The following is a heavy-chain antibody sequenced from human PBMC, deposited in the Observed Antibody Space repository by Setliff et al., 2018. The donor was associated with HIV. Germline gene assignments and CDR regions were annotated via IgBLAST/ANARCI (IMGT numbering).Heavy chain of an antibody. CDR1: GYTLTELS. D-gene: IGHD3-10*01. V-gene: IGHV1-24*01. J-gene: IGHJ4*02. CDR3: AAFYDSGSFTSFDH. Sequence: ASVKVSCKVSGYTLTELSMHWVRQAPGKGLEWMGGFVPEDGEKIYAKNFQGRVTMTEETSTGTAHMELSSLTSDDTAVYYCAAFYDSGSFTSFDHWGQGTRVTVSS. CDR2: FVPEDGEK.